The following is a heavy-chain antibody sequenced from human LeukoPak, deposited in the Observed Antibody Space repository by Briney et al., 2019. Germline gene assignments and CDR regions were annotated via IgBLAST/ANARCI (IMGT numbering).Heavy chain of an antibody. CDR2: ISSSGSTI. CDR3: ARCLMVRGTGELFDY. Sequence: GGSLRLSCAASGFTFSDYYMSWIRQAPGKGLEWVSYISSSGSTIYYADSVKGRFTNSRDNAKNSLYLQMNSLRAEDTAVHYCARCLMVRGTGELFDYWGQGTLVTVSS. J-gene: IGHJ4*02. D-gene: IGHD3-10*01. CDR1: GFTFSDYY. V-gene: IGHV3-11*01.